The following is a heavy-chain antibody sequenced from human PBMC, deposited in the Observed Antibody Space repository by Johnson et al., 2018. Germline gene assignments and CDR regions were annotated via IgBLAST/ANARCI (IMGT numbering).Heavy chain of an antibody. Sequence: EVQLVESGGGLVKXGGSLRLSCAASGFTFSSYSMNWVRQAPGKGLEWVSYISSSSSTIYYADSVKGRFTISRDNAKNSLYLQMNSLRVEDTAVYYCAREDMGHDAFDIWGQGTMVTVSS. D-gene: IGHD2-15*01. CDR1: GFTFSSYS. V-gene: IGHV3-48*01. CDR2: ISSSSSTI. J-gene: IGHJ3*02. CDR3: AREDMGHDAFDI.